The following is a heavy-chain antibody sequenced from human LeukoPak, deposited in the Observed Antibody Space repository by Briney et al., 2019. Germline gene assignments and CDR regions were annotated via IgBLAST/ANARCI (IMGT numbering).Heavy chain of an antibody. Sequence: SETLSLTCSVSGGSISSYYWSWIRQPPGKGLEWIGYIYYSGSTNYNPSPKSRVTISVDTSKNQFSLKLSSVTAADTAVYYCARGGLNYYDSSGYYYVGAFDIWGQGTMVTVSS. CDR1: GGSISSYY. V-gene: IGHV4-59*01. D-gene: IGHD3-22*01. CDR2: IYYSGST. J-gene: IGHJ3*02. CDR3: ARGGLNYYDSSGYYYVGAFDI.